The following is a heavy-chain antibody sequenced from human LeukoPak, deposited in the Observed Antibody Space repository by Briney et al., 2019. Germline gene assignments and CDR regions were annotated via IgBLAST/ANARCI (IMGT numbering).Heavy chain of an antibody. D-gene: IGHD4/OR15-4a*01. V-gene: IGHV3-21*01. CDR1: GFTFSSYS. CDR3: ARSDYGTGTHFDY. J-gene: IGHJ4*02. CDR2: ISSSSSYI. Sequence: PGGSLRLSCAASGFTFSSYSMNWVRQAPGKGLEWVSSISSSSSYIYYADSVKGRFTISRDNAKNSLHLQMNSLRAEDTAVYYCARSDYGTGTHFDYWGQGTLVTVSS.